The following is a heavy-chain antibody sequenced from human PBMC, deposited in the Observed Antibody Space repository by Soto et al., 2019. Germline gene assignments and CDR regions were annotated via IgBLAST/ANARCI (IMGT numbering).Heavy chain of an antibody. J-gene: IGHJ6*03. V-gene: IGHV3-48*01. CDR1: GFTFSSYS. Sequence: EVQLVESGGGLVQPGGSLRLSCAASGFTFSSYSMNWVRQAPGKGLEWVSYISSSSSTIYYADSVKGRFTISRDNAKNSLYLQMNSLRAEDTAVYYCARSRVVANPYYYYYYMDVWGKGTTVTVSS. CDR3: ARSRVVANPYYYYYYMDV. D-gene: IGHD2-21*01. CDR2: ISSSSSTI.